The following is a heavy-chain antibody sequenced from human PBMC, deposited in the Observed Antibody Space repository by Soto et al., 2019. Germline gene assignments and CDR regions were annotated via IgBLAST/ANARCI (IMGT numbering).Heavy chain of an antibody. D-gene: IGHD3-3*01. CDR1: GCTFSSYA. V-gene: IGHV1-69*13. CDR3: AREGGAIFGVVISHFEY. J-gene: IGHJ4*02. Sequence: ASVKVSCKASGCTFSSYAISWVRQAPGQGLEWMGGIIPIFGTANYAQKFQGRVTITADESTSTAYMELSSLRSEDTAVYYCAREGGAIFGVVISHFEYWGQGTLVSVSS. CDR2: IIPIFGTA.